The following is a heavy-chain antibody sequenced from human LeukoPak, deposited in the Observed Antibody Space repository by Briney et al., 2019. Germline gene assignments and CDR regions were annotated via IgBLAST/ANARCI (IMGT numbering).Heavy chain of an antibody. CDR2: IYYSRST. D-gene: IGHD3-10*01. CDR1: GGSISSYY. J-gene: IGHJ4*02. CDR3: ARGDNRGARRITMVRGVIIGPGDVDY. V-gene: IGHV4-59*01. Sequence: SETLSLTCTVSGGSISSYYWSWIRQPPGKGLEWIGYIYYSRSTNYNPSLKSRITISVDTSKNQFSLKLNSVTAADTAVYYCARGDNRGARRITMVRGVIIGPGDVDYWGQGTLVTVSS.